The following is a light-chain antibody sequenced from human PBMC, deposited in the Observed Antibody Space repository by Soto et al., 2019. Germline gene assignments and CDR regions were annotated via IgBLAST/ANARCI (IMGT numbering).Light chain of an antibody. J-gene: IGKJ5*01. CDR2: DAS. CDR1: QDMSRG. Sequence: IQLTPSPSSLAASVGDRVTVTCRASQDMSRGLAWYQQKPGKAPKLLMYDASCLESGVPSRFAGTGSGTDFTLTNTGLQPEDFANCCCQHFHSWPLSFGQGTRLEIK. V-gene: IGKV1-13*02. CDR3: QHFHSWPLS.